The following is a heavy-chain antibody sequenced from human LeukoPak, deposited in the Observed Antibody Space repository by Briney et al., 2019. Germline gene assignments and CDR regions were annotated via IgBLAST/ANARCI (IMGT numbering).Heavy chain of an antibody. CDR1: GGSISSYY. D-gene: IGHD5-18*01. J-gene: IGHJ4*02. CDR2: IYYSGST. V-gene: IGHV4-59*01. Sequence: SETLSLTCTVSGGSISSYYWSWIRQPPGKGLEWIGYIYYSGSTNYNPSLKSRVTISVDTSKNQFSLKLSSVTAADTAVYYCARIRGYSYGVDYWGQGTLVTVSS. CDR3: ARIRGYSYGVDY.